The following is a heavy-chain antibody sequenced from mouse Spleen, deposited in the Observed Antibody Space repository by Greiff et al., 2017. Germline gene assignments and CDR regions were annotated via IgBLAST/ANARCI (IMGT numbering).Heavy chain of an antibody. CDR1: GYTFTDYE. D-gene: IGHD2-1*01. Sequence: VQLQQSGAELVRPGASVTLSCKASGYTFTDYEMHWVKQTPVHGLEWIGAIDPETGGTAYNQKFKGKAILTADKSSSTAYMELRSLTSEDSAVYYCTSSGNYDAMDDWGQGTSVTVSS. J-gene: IGHJ4*01. CDR2: IDPETGGT. CDR3: TSSGNYDAMDD. V-gene: IGHV1-15*01.